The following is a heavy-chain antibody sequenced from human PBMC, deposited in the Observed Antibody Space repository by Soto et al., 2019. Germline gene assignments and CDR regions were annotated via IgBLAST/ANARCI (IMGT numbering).Heavy chain of an antibody. D-gene: IGHD3-3*01. CDR1: GYTFTNYA. CDR3: AKAPSFWSGPDY. V-gene: IGHV3-23*01. J-gene: IGHJ4*02. CDR2: MSGSGYST. Sequence: LRLSCAASGYTFTNYAMHWVRQAPGKGLEWVSGMSGSGYSTYYADSVKGRFSISGDNSKSTLYLQMNSLRTEDTAVYYCAKAPSFWSGPDYWGQGTLVTVSS.